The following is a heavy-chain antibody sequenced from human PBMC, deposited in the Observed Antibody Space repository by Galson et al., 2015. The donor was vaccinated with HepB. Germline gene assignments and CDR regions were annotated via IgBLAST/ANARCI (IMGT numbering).Heavy chain of an antibody. V-gene: IGHV3-30*04. CDR1: GFTFSSYA. CDR3: ARDPGFIIWFGELESAFDI. CDR2: ISYDGSNK. Sequence: SLRLSCAASGFTFSSYAMHWVRQAPGKGLEWVAVISYDGSNKYYADSVKGRFTISRDNSKNTLYLQMNSLRAEDTAVYYCARDPGFIIWFGELESAFDIWGQGTMVTVSS. J-gene: IGHJ3*02. D-gene: IGHD3-10*01.